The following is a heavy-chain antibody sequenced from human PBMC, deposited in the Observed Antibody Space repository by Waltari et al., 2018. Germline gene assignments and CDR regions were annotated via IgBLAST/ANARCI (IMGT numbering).Heavy chain of an antibody. V-gene: IGHV3-48*01. CDR3: GRHRAEDDSGDYEDAFDI. CDR1: GFNFSAYT. Sequence: EQLVESGGGLVQPGGSLRLSCAASGFNFSAYTLNWVRQAPGKGLEWVSCISSGSGVRFYAEPVKGRFTISRDNAEQSLHLQMDSLRVDDTALYYCGRHRAEDDSGDYEDAFDIWGQGTMVTVSS. J-gene: IGHJ3*02. CDR2: ISSGSGVR. D-gene: IGHD4-17*01.